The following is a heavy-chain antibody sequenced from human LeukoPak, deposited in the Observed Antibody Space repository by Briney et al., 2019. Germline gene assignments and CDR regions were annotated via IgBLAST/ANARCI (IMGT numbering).Heavy chain of an antibody. J-gene: IGHJ3*02. Sequence: GGSLRLSCAASGFTFGSYAMHWVRQAPGKGLEYVSYITNNGGSTFYANSVKVRFTISRDNSKNTLYLQMDSLRTEDMAVYFCARGHVIVGPSSGGFDIWGQGTMVTVSS. CDR1: GFTFGSYA. D-gene: IGHD2/OR15-2a*01. V-gene: IGHV3-64*01. CDR3: ARGHVIVGPSSGGFDI. CDR2: ITNNGGST.